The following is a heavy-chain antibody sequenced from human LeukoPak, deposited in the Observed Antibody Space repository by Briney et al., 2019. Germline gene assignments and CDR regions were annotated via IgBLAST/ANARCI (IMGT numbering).Heavy chain of an antibody. CDR3: ARDDGQQRSFDY. CDR2: IYYSGST. Sequence: SQTLSLTCTVSGGSISSGGYYWSWIRQHPGKGLGWIGYIYYSGSTYYNPSLKSRVTISVDTSKNQFSLKLSSVTAADTAVYYCARDDGQQRSFDYWGQGTLVTVSS. D-gene: IGHD6-13*01. CDR1: GGSISSGGYY. V-gene: IGHV4-31*03. J-gene: IGHJ4*02.